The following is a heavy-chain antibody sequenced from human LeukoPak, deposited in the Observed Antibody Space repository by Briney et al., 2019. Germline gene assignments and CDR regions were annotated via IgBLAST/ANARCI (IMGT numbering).Heavy chain of an antibody. J-gene: IGHJ4*02. D-gene: IGHD3-10*01. CDR3: ARNIVRGGNYFDY. Sequence: GGSLRLSRAASGFTFSDHYMDWVRQAPGKGLEWVGRIRNKANRYTIEYAASVQGRFTISRLDSRSSLYLQMNILKTEDTAVYYCARNIVRGGNYFDYGGPGTLVTVSS. CDR2: IRNKANRYTI. V-gene: IGHV3-72*01. CDR1: GFTFSDHY.